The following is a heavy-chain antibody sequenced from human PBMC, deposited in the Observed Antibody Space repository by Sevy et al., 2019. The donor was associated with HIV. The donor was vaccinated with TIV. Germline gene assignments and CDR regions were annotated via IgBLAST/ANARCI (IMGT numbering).Heavy chain of an antibody. D-gene: IGHD3-10*02. CDR3: TRGRYTYVPFDY. Sequence: GGSLRLSCTASGFTFGDYAMNWFRQAPGKGLEWVGFIRTKAYGGTKEYAGSVKGRFTISRDDSKSIAYLQMNSLKTEDTAVYYCTRGRYTYVPFDYWGQGTLVTVSS. CDR2: IRTKAYGGTK. V-gene: IGHV3-49*03. CDR1: GFTFGDYA. J-gene: IGHJ4*02.